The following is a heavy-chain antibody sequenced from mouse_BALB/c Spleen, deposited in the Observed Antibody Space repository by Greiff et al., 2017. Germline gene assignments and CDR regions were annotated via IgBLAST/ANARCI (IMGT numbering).Heavy chain of an antibody. J-gene: IGHJ3*01. Sequence: VQLKQSGAELVRSGASVKLSCTASGFNIKDYYMHWVKQRPEQGLEWIGWIDPENGDTEYAPKFQGKATMTADTSSNTAYLQLSSLTSEDTAVYYCQYGNYVGFAYWGQGTLVTVSA. CDR2: IDPENGDT. CDR1: GFNIKDYY. D-gene: IGHD2-10*02. V-gene: IGHV14-4*02. CDR3: QYGNYVGFAY.